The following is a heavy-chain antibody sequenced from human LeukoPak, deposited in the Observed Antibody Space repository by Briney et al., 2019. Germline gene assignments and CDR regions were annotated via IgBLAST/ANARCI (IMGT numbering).Heavy chain of an antibody. CDR2: IFHTGDT. CDR1: GGSFSGYY. Sequence: SETLSLTCAVYGGSFSGYYWSWIRQPPGKGLEWIAYIFHTGDTRYNPSLKSRITISLDTSKNQFSLKLNSVTAADTAVYYCARHPLRGGFDYWGQGTLVTVSS. J-gene: IGHJ4*02. CDR3: ARHPLRGGFDY. V-gene: IGHV4-59*08.